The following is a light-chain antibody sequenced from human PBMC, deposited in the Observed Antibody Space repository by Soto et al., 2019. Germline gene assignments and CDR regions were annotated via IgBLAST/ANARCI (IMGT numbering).Light chain of an antibody. CDR2: AAS. CDR3: LQSYSTPMYT. J-gene: IGKJ2*01. Sequence: DIQMTQSPSSLSASVGDRVTITCRASQSISSYLNWYQQKPGKAPKLLIYAASSLQSGVPSRFSGSGSGTDLSLTLSSLQPEDFATYYCLQSYSTPMYTFGQGTMLEIK. CDR1: QSISSY. V-gene: IGKV1-39*01.